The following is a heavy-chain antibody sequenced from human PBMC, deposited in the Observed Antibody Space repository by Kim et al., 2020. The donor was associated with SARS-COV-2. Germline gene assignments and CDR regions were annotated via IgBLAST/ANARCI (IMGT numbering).Heavy chain of an antibody. CDR1: GFTFSSYG. CDR2: ISYDGSNK. CDR3: AKGVGAILTDYFDY. J-gene: IGHJ4*02. D-gene: IGHD1-26*01. Sequence: GGSLRLSCAASGFTFSSYGMHWVRQAPGKGLEWVAVISYDGSNKYYADSVKGRFTISRDNSKNTLYLQMNSLRAEDTAVYYCAKGVGAILTDYFDYWGQG. V-gene: IGHV3-30*18.